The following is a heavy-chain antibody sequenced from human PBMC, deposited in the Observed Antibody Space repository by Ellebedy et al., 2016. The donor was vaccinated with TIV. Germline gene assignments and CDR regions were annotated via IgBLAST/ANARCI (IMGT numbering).Heavy chain of an antibody. D-gene: IGHD3-16*02. CDR2: ISGSGDST. Sequence: PGGSLRLSCAGSGFTFSSYAMSRVRQAPGEGLEWVSAISGSGDSTYYADSEKGRFTISRDNSKNTLYLQMNSLRAEDTALYHCARLSSSLLSDPAEAFDIWGQGTMVTVSS. V-gene: IGHV3-23*01. CDR3: ARLSSSLLSDPAEAFDI. J-gene: IGHJ3*02. CDR1: GFTFSSYA.